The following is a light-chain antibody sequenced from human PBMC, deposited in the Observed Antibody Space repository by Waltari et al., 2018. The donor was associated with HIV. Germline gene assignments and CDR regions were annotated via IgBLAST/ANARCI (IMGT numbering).Light chain of an antibody. V-gene: IGLV1-47*01. CDR2: RNN. CDR3: AAWDDSLSAPV. J-gene: IGLJ3*02. Sequence: QSVLTQPPSASGTPGQRVTISCSGSSSNIGSNYVSWYQQLPGTTPKLLISRNNPRPSGVPDRFSGAKSGTSTSLAISGLRSEDEADYYCAAWDDSLSAPVFGGGTKLTVL. CDR1: SSNIGSNY.